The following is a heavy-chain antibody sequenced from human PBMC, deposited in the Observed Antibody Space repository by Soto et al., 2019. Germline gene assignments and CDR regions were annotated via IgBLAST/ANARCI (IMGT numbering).Heavy chain of an antibody. CDR3: ARDRSLYYYGSGSSDWFDP. CDR2: ISAYNGNT. D-gene: IGHD3-10*01. V-gene: IGHV1-18*01. CDR1: GYTFTSYG. J-gene: IGHJ5*02. Sequence: QVQLVQSGAEVKKPGASVKVSCKASGYTFTSYGISWVRQAPGQGLEWMGWISAYNGNTNYAQKLQGRVTMNTDTTTSPAYMELRSLRSDDTAVYYCARDRSLYYYGSGSSDWFDPRGQGTLVTVSS.